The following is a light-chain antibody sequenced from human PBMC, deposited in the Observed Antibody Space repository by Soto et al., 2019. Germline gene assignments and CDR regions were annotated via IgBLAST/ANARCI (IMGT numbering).Light chain of an antibody. V-gene: IGKV1-16*01. Sequence: DIHMTQSASSLSASVGHRVTITCRASQGISSSLAWFQQKQGKAPKTLIYAASSLHSGVPSRFSGSGYGTDFNLTISSLQTEDFATYYCQHYNGYPQIFGQGTRLEIK. J-gene: IGKJ5*01. CDR2: AAS. CDR3: QHYNGYPQI. CDR1: QGISSS.